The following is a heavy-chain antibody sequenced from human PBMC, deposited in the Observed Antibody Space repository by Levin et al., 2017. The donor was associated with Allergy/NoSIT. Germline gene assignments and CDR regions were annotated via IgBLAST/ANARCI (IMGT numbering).Heavy chain of an antibody. Sequence: PSETLSLTCAVSGGSISTDNWWSWIRQPPGKGLEWLGEIYRSGDTNHNPSLRSRFTMSVDNSKNHFSLKLSSVTAADTAVYYCATVEGLFCSGVSCSYSFHYWGQGALVTVSS. CDR2: IYRSGDT. J-gene: IGHJ4*02. CDR1: GGSISTDNW. CDR3: ATVEGLFCSGVSCSYSFHY. V-gene: IGHV4-4*02. D-gene: IGHD3-9*01.